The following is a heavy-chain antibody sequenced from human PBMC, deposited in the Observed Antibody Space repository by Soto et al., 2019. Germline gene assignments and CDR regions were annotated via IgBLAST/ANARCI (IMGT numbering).Heavy chain of an antibody. Sequence: QVQLVEAGGGVVQPGRSLRLSCSASGFTFSSYGMHWVRQAPGKGLEWVAVISYDGSNKYYADSVKGRFTISRDNSKNTLYLQMNSLRAEDTAVYYSAHPQRDGYSPDYSVQGRTVTVS. CDR1: GFTFSSYG. D-gene: IGHD5-18*01. CDR3: AHPQRDGYSPDY. V-gene: IGHV3-30*03. J-gene: IGHJ4*02. CDR2: ISYDGSNK.